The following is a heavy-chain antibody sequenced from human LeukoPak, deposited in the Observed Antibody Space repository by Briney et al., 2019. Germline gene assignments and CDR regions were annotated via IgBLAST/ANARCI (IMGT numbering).Heavy chain of an antibody. CDR3: AKGRVVAVAEFDY. V-gene: IGHV3-9*01. D-gene: IGHD6-19*01. CDR1: GFTFDDYA. J-gene: IGHJ4*02. CDR2: ISWNSGSI. Sequence: PGRSLRLSCAASGFTFDDYAMHWVRQAPGKGLEWVPGISWNSGSIGYADSVKGRFTISRDNAKNSLYLQMNSLRAEDTALYYCAKGRVVAVAEFDYWGQGTLVTVSS.